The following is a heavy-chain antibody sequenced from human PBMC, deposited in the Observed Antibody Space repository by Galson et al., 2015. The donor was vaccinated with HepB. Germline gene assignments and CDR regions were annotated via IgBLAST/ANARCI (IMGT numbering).Heavy chain of an antibody. CDR1: GFTFDDYA. CDR3: AKDMFPESRLWFGELLSGIDY. CDR2: ISWDGGST. V-gene: IGHV3-43D*03. J-gene: IGHJ4*02. Sequence: SLRLSCAASGFTFDDYAMRLVRQAPGKGLEWVSLISWDGGSTYYADSVKGRFTISRDNSKNSLYLQMNSLRAEDTALYYCAKDMFPESRLWFGELLSGIDYWGQGTLVTVSS. D-gene: IGHD3-10*01.